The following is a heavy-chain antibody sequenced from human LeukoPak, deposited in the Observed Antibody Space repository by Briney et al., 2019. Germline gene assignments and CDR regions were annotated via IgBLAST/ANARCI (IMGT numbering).Heavy chain of an antibody. CDR3: ARGSYSSSSAEYFQH. V-gene: IGHV4-34*01. CDR1: GGSFSGYY. J-gene: IGHJ1*01. D-gene: IGHD6-6*01. CDR2: IKHSGST. Sequence: TSETLSLTCAVYGGSFSGYYWSWIRQPPGKGLEWIGEIKHSGSTNKNPSLKSRVTISLDTSKNQFSLKLSSVTAADTAVYYCARGSYSSSSAEYFQHWGQGTLVTVSP.